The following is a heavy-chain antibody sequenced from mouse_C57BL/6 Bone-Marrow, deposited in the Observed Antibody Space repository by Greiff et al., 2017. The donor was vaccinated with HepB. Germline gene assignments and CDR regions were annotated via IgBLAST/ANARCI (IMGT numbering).Heavy chain of an antibody. CDR2: IDPSDSYT. V-gene: IGHV1-69*01. D-gene: IGHD1-1*01. J-gene: IGHJ4*01. Sequence: VQLQQPGAELVMPGASVKLSYKASGYTFPSYWMHWVKQRPGQGLEWSGEIDPSDSYTNYNQKFKGKSTLTVDKSSSTAYMQRSSLTSEDSAVYYCAREGIYYYGSTVYYYAMDYWGQGTSVTVSS. CDR3: AREGIYYYGSTVYYYAMDY. CDR1: GYTFPSYW.